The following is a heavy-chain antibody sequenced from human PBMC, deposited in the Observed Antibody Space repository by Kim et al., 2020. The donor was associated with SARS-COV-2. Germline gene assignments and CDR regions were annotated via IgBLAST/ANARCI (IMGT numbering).Heavy chain of an antibody. V-gene: IGHV4-34*01. D-gene: IGHD1-26*01. CDR3: ARGEVGGGYFDY. J-gene: IGHJ4*02. CDR2: INHSRST. Sequence: SETLSLTCAVYGGSFSGYYWSWIRQPPGKGLEWIGEINHSRSTNYNPSLKSRVTISVDTSKNQFSLKLSSVTAADTAVYYCARGEVGGGYFDYWGQGTLVTVSS. CDR1: GGSFSGYY.